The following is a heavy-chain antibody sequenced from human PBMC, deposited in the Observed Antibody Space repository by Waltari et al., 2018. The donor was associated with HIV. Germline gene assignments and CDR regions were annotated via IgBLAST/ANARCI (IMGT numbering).Heavy chain of an antibody. CDR2: ISSTSFNI. J-gene: IGHJ6*02. V-gene: IGHV3-48*02. Sequence: EVQLEESGGSFVQPGGSLRLSCAASGFTFTDYSMNWVRQAPGKGLEWISYISSTSFNIKYADSVKGSFTISRDNTKNSLDLEMNKLRDGDTAVYYCARDTLNLYFGLDVWGRGTAVTVSS. CDR3: ARDTLNLYFGLDV. CDR1: GFTFTDYS.